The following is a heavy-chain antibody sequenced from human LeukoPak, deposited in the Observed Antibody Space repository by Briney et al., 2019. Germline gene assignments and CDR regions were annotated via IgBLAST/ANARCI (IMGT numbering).Heavy chain of an antibody. D-gene: IGHD1-26*01. J-gene: IGHJ4*02. CDR1: GFTFSSYA. Sequence: GGSLRLSCAASGFTFSSYAMSWVRQAPGKGLEWVSAISGSGGITSYANSVKGRFTISRDNSKNTLYLQMNSLRAEDTAVYYCAKGDTTWELPHDYWGQGTLVTVSS. CDR3: AKGDTTWELPHDY. V-gene: IGHV3-23*01. CDR2: ISGSGGIT.